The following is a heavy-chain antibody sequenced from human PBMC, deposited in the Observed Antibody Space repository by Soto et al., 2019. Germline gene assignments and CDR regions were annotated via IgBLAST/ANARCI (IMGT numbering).Heavy chain of an antibody. J-gene: IGHJ5*02. CDR1: GGSISSYY. D-gene: IGHD2-21*01. CDR2: IYYSGST. Sequence: SETLSLTCTFSGGSISSYYWSWIRQPPGKGLEWIGCIYYSGSTNYNPSLQSRVTISVDTSKNQFSLNLSSVTAADTAVYYCARRAVVAVTGSLDNWLDPWGQGILVTVS. CDR3: ARRAVVAVTGSLDNWLDP. V-gene: IGHV4-59*01.